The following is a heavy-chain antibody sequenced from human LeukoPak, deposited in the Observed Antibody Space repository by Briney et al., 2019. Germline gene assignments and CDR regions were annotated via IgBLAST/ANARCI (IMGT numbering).Heavy chain of an antibody. D-gene: IGHD4-17*01. CDR2: ILPRNSAT. V-gene: IGHV5-51*01. CDR1: GYSFFTYW. CDR3: ARPQYGASDD. J-gene: IGHJ4*02. Sequence: GESLKISCKGSGYSFFTYWIGWGRQLPGEGLEWMAIILPRNSATRYSPSFQGRVTISADKSINTAYLQWNSLKASDTAMYFCARPQYGASDDWGQGTLVTVSS.